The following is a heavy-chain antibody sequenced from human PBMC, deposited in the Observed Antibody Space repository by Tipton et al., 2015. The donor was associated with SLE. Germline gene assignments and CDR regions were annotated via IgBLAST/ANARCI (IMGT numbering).Heavy chain of an antibody. Sequence: TLSLTCAVYGGSFSGYYWGWIRQPPGKGLAWVGYFYYSGSTNYNPSLKSRVTISVDTSKNQFSLKLSSVTAADTAVYYCARESRYCSGGSCYSEFDYWGQGTLVTVSS. J-gene: IGHJ4*02. D-gene: IGHD2-15*01. CDR3: ARESRYCSGGSCYSEFDY. CDR2: FYYSGST. CDR1: GGSFSGYY. V-gene: IGHV4-59*01.